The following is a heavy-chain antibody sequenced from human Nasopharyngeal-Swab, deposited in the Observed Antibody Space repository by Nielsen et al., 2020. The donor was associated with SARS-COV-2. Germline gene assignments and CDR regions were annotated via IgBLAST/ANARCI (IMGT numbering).Heavy chain of an antibody. V-gene: IGHV3-23*01. Sequence: GESLKISCAASGFTFSSYAMNWVRQAPGKGLEWVSAISGSGGVTFYADSVKGRFTISRDNSKNTLYLRMNSLRAEDTAVYYCAKDSCTTGVCYYDYWGQGTLVTVSS. CDR2: ISGSGGVT. CDR1: GFTFSSYA. J-gene: IGHJ4*02. D-gene: IGHD2-8*01. CDR3: AKDSCTTGVCYYDY.